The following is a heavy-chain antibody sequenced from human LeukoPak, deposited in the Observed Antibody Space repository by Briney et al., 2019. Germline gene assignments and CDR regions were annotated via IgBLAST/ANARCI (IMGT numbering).Heavy chain of an antibody. CDR1: GGSFSGYY. Sequence: PSETLSLTCAVYGGSFSGYYWSWIRQPPGKGLEWIGEINHSGSTNYNPPLKSRVTISVDTSKNQFFLKLSSVTAADTAVYYCARGDNWKRQIGYWGQGTLVTVSS. CDR2: INHSGST. CDR3: ARGDNWKRQIGY. J-gene: IGHJ4*02. V-gene: IGHV4-34*01. D-gene: IGHD1-1*01.